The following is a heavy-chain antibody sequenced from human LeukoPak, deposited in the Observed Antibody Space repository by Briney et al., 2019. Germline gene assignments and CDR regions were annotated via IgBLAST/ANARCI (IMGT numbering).Heavy chain of an antibody. CDR2: IYYSGST. J-gene: IGHJ4*02. D-gene: IGHD3-10*01. Sequence: SETLSLTCTVSGGSISSSSYYWGWIRQPPGTGLEWIGSIYYSGSTYYNPSLKSRVTISVDTSKNQFSLKLSSVTAADTAVYYCARDHPRITMVRGVIITPLWGQGTLVTVSS. CDR1: GGSISSSSYY. CDR3: ARDHPRITMVRGVIITPL. V-gene: IGHV4-39*07.